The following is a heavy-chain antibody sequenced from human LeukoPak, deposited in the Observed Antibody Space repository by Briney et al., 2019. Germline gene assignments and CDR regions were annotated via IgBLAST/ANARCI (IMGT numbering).Heavy chain of an antibody. Sequence: PGGSLRLSCAASGFIFSSYSMSWVRQAPGKGLEWVSVITGSGGNTYYADSVKGRFTISKDNSKNTVYLQMNSLRAEDTAVYYCAKFLDQVSLYYFDYWGQGTLVTVSS. CDR3: AKFLDQVSLYYFDY. D-gene: IGHD3/OR15-3a*01. J-gene: IGHJ4*02. CDR2: ITGSGGNT. CDR1: GFIFSSYS. V-gene: IGHV3-23*01.